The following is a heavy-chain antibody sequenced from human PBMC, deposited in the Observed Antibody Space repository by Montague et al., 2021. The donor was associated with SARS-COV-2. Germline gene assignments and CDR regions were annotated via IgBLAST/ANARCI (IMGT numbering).Heavy chain of an antibody. CDR1: GVSFSGYY. CDR2: INHSGRT. CDR3: TRGAMFGNSWYSLPTLDQRHSWYFDL. D-gene: IGHD6-13*01. V-gene: IGHV4-34*01. J-gene: IGHJ2*01. Sequence: SETLSLTCAVYGVSFSGYYWSWIRQAPGKGLEWIGEINHSGRTNXKPSLKSRVTISVDTSTNHFSLNLNSVTAADTAVYYCTRGAMFGNSWYSLPTLDQRHSWYFDLWGRGTLGIVSS.